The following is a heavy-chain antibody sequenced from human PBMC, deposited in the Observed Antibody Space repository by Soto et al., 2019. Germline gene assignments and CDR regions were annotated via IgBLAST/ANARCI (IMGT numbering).Heavy chain of an antibody. J-gene: IGHJ6*03. CDR2: ISAYNGNT. D-gene: IGHD3-3*01. Sequence: ASVKVSCKASGYTFTSYGISWVRQAPGQGLEWMGWISAYNGNTNYAQKLQGRVTMTTDTSTSTAYMELRSLRSDDTAVYYCARGEGDYDFWSGSSPYYYYYMDVWGKGTTVTVSS. V-gene: IGHV1-18*01. CDR1: GYTFTSYG. CDR3: ARGEGDYDFWSGSSPYYYYYMDV.